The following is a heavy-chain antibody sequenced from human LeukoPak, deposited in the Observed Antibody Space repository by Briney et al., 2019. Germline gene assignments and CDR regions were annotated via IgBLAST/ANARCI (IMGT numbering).Heavy chain of an antibody. V-gene: IGHV6-1*01. CDR3: ARGGAKAVVAGTDPFDY. Sequence: SQTLSLTCAISGDSVSSNSAAWNWIRQSPSRGLEWLGRTYYRSKWYNDYAVSVKSRITINPDTSKNQFSLQLNSVTPEDTAVYYCARGGAKAVVAGTDPFDYWGQGTLVTVSS. J-gene: IGHJ4*02. CDR2: TYYRSKWYN. CDR1: GDSVSSNSAA. D-gene: IGHD6-19*01.